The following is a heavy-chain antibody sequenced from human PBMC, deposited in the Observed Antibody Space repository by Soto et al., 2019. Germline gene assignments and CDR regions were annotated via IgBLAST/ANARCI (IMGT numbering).Heavy chain of an antibody. Sequence: QVQLVQSGAEVKKPGAAVKVACKTSGFTFTNYWMHWVRQAPGQGLEWMGIINPSGAKTSYGQTFQGRVTMTRDKSTSTVYMELISLTSEDTAVYYCARDVWDYGATPDPWGQGTLVTVSS. CDR2: INPSGAKT. CDR3: ARDVWDYGATPDP. J-gene: IGHJ5*02. D-gene: IGHD4-17*01. CDR1: GFTFTNYW. V-gene: IGHV1-46*01.